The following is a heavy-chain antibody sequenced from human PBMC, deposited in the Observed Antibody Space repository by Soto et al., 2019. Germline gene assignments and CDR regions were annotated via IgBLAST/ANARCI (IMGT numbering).Heavy chain of an antibody. V-gene: IGHV3-30*04. CDR3: ASRQGGYSGYDYYVDY. J-gene: IGHJ4*02. Sequence: GGSLRLSCAASGFTFSSYAMHWVRQAPGKGLEWVAVISYDGSNKYYADSVKGRFTISRDNSKNTLYLQMNSLRAEDTAVYYCASRQGGYSGYDYYVDYGGQGTLVTVSS. CDR2: ISYDGSNK. D-gene: IGHD5-12*01. CDR1: GFTFSSYA.